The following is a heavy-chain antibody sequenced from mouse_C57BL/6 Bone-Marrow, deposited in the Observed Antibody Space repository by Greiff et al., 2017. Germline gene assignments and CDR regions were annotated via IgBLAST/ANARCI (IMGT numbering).Heavy chain of an antibody. V-gene: IGHV5-17*01. J-gene: IGHJ2*01. D-gene: IGHD2-4*01. CDR1: GFTFSDYG. CDR2: ISSGSSTI. CDR3: AKIPYDYEGGY. Sequence: EVQRVESGGGLVKPGGSLKLSCAASGFTFSDYGMHWVRQAPEKGLEWVAYISSGSSTIYYADTVKGRFTSSSDNAKNTLFLQMTSLRYENTAMYYCAKIPYDYEGGYWGQGTTLTVSS.